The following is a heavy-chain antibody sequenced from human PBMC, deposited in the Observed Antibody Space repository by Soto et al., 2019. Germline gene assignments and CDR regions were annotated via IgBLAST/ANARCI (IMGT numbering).Heavy chain of an antibody. J-gene: IGHJ6*02. CDR3: ARLTADYSFLPYRVDV. D-gene: IGHD4-17*01. Sequence: XESLRISCQCSENTFTSFWIDLVRQLPGKGLECMGIISPGESDTRYSPSFQGQVTISADKSISTTYLQWSSLKASDTAMYYCARLTADYSFLPYRVDVCDPRTTVTIYS. CDR1: ENTFTSFW. V-gene: IGHV5-51*01. CDR2: ISPGESDT.